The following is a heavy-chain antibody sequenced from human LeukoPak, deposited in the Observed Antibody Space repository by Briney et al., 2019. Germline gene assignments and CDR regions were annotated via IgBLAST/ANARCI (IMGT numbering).Heavy chain of an antibody. Sequence: ASVKDSCKASGYSFTSYDISWVRQATGQGLEWMGWMNPNSGNTGYAQKLQGRVTMTRNTSIRTAYMELSSLRSEDTAVYYCARVTRNYYYYYMDVWGKGTTVTVS. V-gene: IGHV1-8*01. CDR2: MNPNSGNT. CDR3: ARVTRNYYYYYMDV. D-gene: IGHD5-18*01. J-gene: IGHJ6*03. CDR1: GYSFTSYD.